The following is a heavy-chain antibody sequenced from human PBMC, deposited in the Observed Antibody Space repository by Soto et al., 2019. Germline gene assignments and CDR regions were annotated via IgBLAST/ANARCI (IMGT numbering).Heavy chain of an antibody. CDR1: GGSISSGGYS. CDR2: IFHSGNT. D-gene: IGHD5-18*01. J-gene: IGHJ3*02. V-gene: IGHV4-30-2*01. Sequence: QLQLQESGSGLVKPSQTLSLTCAVSGGSISSGGYSWSWIRQPPGKGMEWIGYIFHSGNTYYNPSLNSRGTISVDRSKNQFSLNLSSVAAADTAVYYWARIDVDTTRDTVIAFDIWGQGTMVTVS. CDR3: ARIDVDTTRDTVIAFDI.